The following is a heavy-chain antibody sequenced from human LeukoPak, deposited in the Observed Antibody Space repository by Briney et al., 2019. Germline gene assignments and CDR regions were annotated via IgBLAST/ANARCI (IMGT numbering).Heavy chain of an antibody. CDR3: TRDLSQWVAVAGSYFDY. D-gene: IGHD6-19*01. V-gene: IGHV3-49*04. CDR2: IRSKAYGGTA. Sequence: GGSLRLSCTASGFTFGDYAMRWVRQAPGKGLEWVGFIRSKAYGGTAEYAASVKGRFTISRDDSKSIAYLQMDSLKTEDTAVYYCTRDLSQWVAVAGSYFDYWGQGTLVTVSS. J-gene: IGHJ4*02. CDR1: GFTFGDYA.